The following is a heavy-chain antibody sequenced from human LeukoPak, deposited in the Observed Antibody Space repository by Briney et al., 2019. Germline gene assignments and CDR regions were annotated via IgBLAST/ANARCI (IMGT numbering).Heavy chain of an antibody. D-gene: IGHD6-13*01. CDR2: ISSDGSST. J-gene: IGHJ4*02. Sequence: GGSLRLSCTASGFTFSSYSMNWVRQAPGKGLLWVSRISSDGSSTSYADSVKGRFTISRDNAKNTLYLQMNSLRAEDTAVYYCARRIAAAAAPYYFDYWGQGTLVTVSS. CDR3: ARRIAAAAAPYYFDY. CDR1: GFTFSSYS. V-gene: IGHV3-74*01.